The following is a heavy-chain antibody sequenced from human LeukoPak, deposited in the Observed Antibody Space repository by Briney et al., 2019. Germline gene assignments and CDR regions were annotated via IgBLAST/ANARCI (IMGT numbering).Heavy chain of an antibody. CDR3: AKDGLWNWPPEFDP. D-gene: IGHD1-1*01. J-gene: IGHJ5*02. CDR2: ISGSGGST. Sequence: PGGSLRLSCAASGFSVSSTYMSWVRQAPGKGLEWVSAISGSGGSTYYADSVKGRFTISRDNSKNTLYLQMNSLRAEDTAVYYCAKDGLWNWPPEFDPWGQGTLVTVSS. V-gene: IGHV3-23*01. CDR1: GFSVSSTY.